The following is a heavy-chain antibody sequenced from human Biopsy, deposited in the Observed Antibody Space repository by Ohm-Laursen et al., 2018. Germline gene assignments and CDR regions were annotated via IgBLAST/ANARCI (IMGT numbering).Heavy chain of an antibody. Sequence: ASSVKVSCKVSGYTLTDLSMHWVRQAPGKGLEWMGGFAPENGKTIYAQKFQGRVTMTEDTSTDTAYMELSNLRSEDTAVYYCAGGINNWNVNYWGQGTLVIVSS. J-gene: IGHJ4*02. D-gene: IGHD1-20*01. CDR3: AGGINNWNVNY. V-gene: IGHV1-24*01. CDR2: FAPENGKT. CDR1: GYTLTDLS.